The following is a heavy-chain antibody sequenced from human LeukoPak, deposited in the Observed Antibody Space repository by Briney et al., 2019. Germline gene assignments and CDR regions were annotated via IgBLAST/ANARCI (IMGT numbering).Heavy chain of an antibody. CDR2: IWNDGSNK. CDR1: GFRFSSYG. D-gene: IGHD4-11*01. CDR3: ARPCSNHGWFDP. Sequence: GGSLRLSCAASGFRFSSYGMHWVRQAPGKGLEWVAVIWNDGSNKYYADSVKGRFTISKDNSKNTVYLQMNSLRAEDTAVYYCARPCSNHGWFDPWGQGTLVTVSS. V-gene: IGHV3-33*01. J-gene: IGHJ5*02.